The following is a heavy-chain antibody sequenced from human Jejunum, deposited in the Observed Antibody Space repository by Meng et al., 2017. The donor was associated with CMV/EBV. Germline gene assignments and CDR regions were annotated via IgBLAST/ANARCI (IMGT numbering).Heavy chain of an antibody. V-gene: IGHV3-49*04. CDR3: SRWGTETQQLLPY. D-gene: IGHD3-16*01. CDR2: IGHQHFSGTL. Sequence: GFTFSDFCLPCVRQAPGKGLEWVGFIGHQHFSGTLQYAASVKGRFTFSRDDSKNIAYLQMNSLRTEDTAVYYCSRWGTETQQLLPYWGQGTLVTVSS. CDR1: GFTFSDFC. J-gene: IGHJ4*02.